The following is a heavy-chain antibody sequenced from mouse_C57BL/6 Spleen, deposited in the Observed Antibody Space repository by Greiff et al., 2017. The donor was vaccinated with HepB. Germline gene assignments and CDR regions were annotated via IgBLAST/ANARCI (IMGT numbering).Heavy chain of an antibody. CDR1: GFTFSDYG. CDR2: ISSGSSTI. J-gene: IGHJ4*01. Sequence: EVMLVESGGGLVKPGGSLKLSCAASGFTFSDYGMHWVRQAPEKGLEWVAYISSGSSTIYYADTVTGRFTISRDNAKNTLFLQMTSLRSEDTAMYYCARGYYSYAMEYWGQGTSVTVSS. V-gene: IGHV5-17*01. D-gene: IGHD1-1*01. CDR3: ARGYYSYAMEY.